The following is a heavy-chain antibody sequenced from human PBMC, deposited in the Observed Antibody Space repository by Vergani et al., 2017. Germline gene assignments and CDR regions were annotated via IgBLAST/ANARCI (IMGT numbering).Heavy chain of an antibody. CDR3: ARAQYYYDSSGPYYFDY. CDR2: IIPIFGTA. CDR1: GGTFSSSA. J-gene: IGHJ4*02. V-gene: IGHV1-69*13. D-gene: IGHD3-22*01. Sequence: QVQLVQSGAEVKKPGSSVKVSCKASGGTFSSSAISWVRQAPGQGLEWMGRIIPIFGTANYAQKFQGRVTITADESTSTAYMELSSLRSEDTAVYYCARAQYYYDSSGPYYFDYWGQGTLVTVSS.